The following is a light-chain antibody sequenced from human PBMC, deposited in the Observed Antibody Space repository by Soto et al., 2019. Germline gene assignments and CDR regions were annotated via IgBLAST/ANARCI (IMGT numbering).Light chain of an antibody. J-gene: IGLJ1*01. CDR3: SSYAGSTLYV. CDR2: EVS. V-gene: IGLV2-8*01. Sequence: QSALTQPPSASGSPGQSVTISCTGTSSDVGGYNYVSWYQQHPGKAPKLMIYEVSKRPSGVPDRFSGSKSGNTASLTVSGLQAEDEGDYYCSSYAGSTLYVFGTGTKLTVL. CDR1: SSDVGGYNY.